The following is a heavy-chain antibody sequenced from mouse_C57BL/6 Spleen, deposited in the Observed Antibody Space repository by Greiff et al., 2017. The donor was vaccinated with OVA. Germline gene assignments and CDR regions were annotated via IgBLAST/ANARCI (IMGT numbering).Heavy chain of an antibody. CDR3: ARGGGTGTSDY. CDR2: IDPSDSYT. Sequence: QVQLQQPGAELVKPGASVKLSCKASGYTFTSYWMQWVKQRPGQGLEWIGEIDPSDSYTNYNQKFKGKATLTVDTSSSTAYMQLSSLTSEDSAVYYCARGGGTGTSDYWGQGTTLTVSS. J-gene: IGHJ2*01. V-gene: IGHV1-50*01. CDR1: GYTFTSYW. D-gene: IGHD4-1*01.